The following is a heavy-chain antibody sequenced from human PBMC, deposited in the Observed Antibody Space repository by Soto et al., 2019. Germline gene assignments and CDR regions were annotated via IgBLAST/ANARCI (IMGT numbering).Heavy chain of an antibody. V-gene: IGHV4-34*01. Sequence: SETLSLTCAVYGGSFSDYYWNWIRQPPGKGLEWIGEIYHSGSTNYNPSLKSRVTISVDTSKNQFSLKLSSVTAADTAVYFCARGNVDTAMVTGLYFDYWGQGALVTVSS. CDR3: ARGNVDTAMVTGLYFDY. J-gene: IGHJ4*02. CDR1: GGSFSDYY. CDR2: IYHSGST. D-gene: IGHD5-18*01.